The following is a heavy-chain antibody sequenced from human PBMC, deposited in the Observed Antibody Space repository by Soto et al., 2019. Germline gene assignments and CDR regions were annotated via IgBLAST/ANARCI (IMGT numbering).Heavy chain of an antibody. Sequence: GGSLRLSCAASGFTFSSYSMNWVRQAPGKGLEWVSYISSSSTIYYADSVKGRFTISRDNAKNSLYLQMNSLRDEDTAVYYCARDRYYDSSGYRPTGYWGQGTLATVSS. D-gene: IGHD3-22*01. CDR3: ARDRYYDSSGYRPTGY. CDR1: GFTFSSYS. V-gene: IGHV3-48*02. J-gene: IGHJ4*02. CDR2: ISSSSTI.